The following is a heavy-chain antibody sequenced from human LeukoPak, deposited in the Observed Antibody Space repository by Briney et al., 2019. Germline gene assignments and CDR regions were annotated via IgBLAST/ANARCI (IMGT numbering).Heavy chain of an antibody. CDR1: GGSISSGGYY. J-gene: IGHJ4*02. V-gene: IGHV4-31*03. CDR2: IYYSGST. Sequence: SQTLSLTCTVSGGSISSGGYYWSWIRQHPGKGLEWIGYIYYSGSTYYNPSLKSRVTISVDTSKNQFSLKLSSVTAADTAVYYCARARAYYDILTGSTETIWGRYFDYWGQGTLVTVSS. CDR3: ARARAYYDILTGSTETIWGRYFDY. D-gene: IGHD3-9*01.